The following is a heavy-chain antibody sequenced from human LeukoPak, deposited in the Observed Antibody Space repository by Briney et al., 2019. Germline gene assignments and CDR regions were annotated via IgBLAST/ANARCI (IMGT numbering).Heavy chain of an antibody. CDR1: GGSISSYY. CDR2: IYYSGSS. Sequence: SETLSLTCTVSGGSISSYYWSWIRQPPGKGLEWIGYIYYSGSSNYNPSLKSRVTISVDTSKNQFSLKLSSVTAADTAVYYCARGEAAAAADWYFDLWGRGTLVTVSS. CDR3: ARGEAAAAADWYFDL. V-gene: IGHV4-59*12. J-gene: IGHJ2*01. D-gene: IGHD6-13*01.